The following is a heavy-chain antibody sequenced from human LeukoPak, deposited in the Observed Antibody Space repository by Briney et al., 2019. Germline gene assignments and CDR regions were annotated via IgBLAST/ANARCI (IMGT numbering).Heavy chain of an antibody. CDR2: ISYSGST. D-gene: IGHD1-26*01. CDR1: GVSIISNNHF. CDR3: ARDGWELLFFDY. J-gene: IGHJ4*02. Sequence: SETLSLTCTVSGVSIISNNHFWGWIRQPPGKGLEWIGSISYSGSTYYNPSLKSRVTISVDTSKNQFSLKLSSVTAADTAVYYCARDGWELLFFDYWGQGTLVTVSS. V-gene: IGHV4-39*07.